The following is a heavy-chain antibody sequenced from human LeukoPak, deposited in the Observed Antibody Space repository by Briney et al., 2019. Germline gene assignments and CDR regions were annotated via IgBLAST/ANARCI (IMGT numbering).Heavy chain of an antibody. CDR3: TRTFNWGSFDY. J-gene: IGHJ4*02. D-gene: IGHD7-27*01. Sequence: SQTLSLTCAISGDSVSSNTAAWTWIRRSPSRGLEWLGRTYYRSKWYNDYAVSVKSRMTINPDTSKNQFSLQLNSVTPEDTAVYYCTRTFNWGSFDYWGQGTLVTVPS. V-gene: IGHV6-1*01. CDR2: TYYRSKWYN. CDR1: GDSVSSNTAA.